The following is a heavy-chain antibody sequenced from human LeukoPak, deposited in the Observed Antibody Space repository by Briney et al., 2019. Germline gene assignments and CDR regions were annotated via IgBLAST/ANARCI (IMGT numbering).Heavy chain of an antibody. CDR2: IYSGGST. V-gene: IGHV3-53*01. D-gene: IGHD4-17*01. Sequence: PGGSLRLSCAASGFTVSSNYMSWVRQAPGKGLEWVSVIYSGGSTYYAGSVKGRFTISRDNSKNTLYLQMNSLRAEDTAVYYCARGGHGDAIDYWGQGTMVTVSS. J-gene: IGHJ4*02. CDR1: GFTVSSNY. CDR3: ARGGHGDAIDY.